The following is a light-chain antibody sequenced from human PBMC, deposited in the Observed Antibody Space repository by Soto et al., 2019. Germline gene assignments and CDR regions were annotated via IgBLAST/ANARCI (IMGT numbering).Light chain of an antibody. Sequence: QLVLTQSPSASASLGASVKLTCTLSSGHSTYAIAWHQQQPEKGPRYLMKLNSDGSHSRGDGVPDRFSGSSSGAERYLTISSVPSDVEADYYCQTWGTGILVFGGGTKLTVL. V-gene: IGLV4-69*01. CDR2: LNSDGSH. J-gene: IGLJ2*01. CDR3: QTWGTGILV. CDR1: SGHSTYA.